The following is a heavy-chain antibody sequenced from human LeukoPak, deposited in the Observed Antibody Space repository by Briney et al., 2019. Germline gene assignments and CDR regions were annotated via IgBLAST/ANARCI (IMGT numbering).Heavy chain of an antibody. D-gene: IGHD3-16*02. CDR1: GGSISSYY. CDR2: IYYSGST. V-gene: IGHV4-59*01. CDR3: ARYVWGSYPTFEDY. J-gene: IGHJ4*02. Sequence: SETLSLTCAVSGGSISSYYWSWIRQPPGKGLEWIGYIYYSGSTNYNPSLKSRVTISVDTSKNQFSLKLSSVTAADTAVYYCARYVWGSYPTFEDYWGQGTLVTVSS.